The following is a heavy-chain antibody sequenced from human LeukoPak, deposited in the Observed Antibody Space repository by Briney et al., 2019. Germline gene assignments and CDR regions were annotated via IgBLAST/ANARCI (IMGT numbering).Heavy chain of an antibody. D-gene: IGHD3-16*01. CDR1: GFTFSGYD. Sequence: GGSLRLSCAASGFTFSGYDMSWVRQAPGKGLEWVSYTSSSSSTIYYADSVKSRFTISRDNAKNSLYLQMNSLRAEDTAMYYCARASTYSLYDYWGQGTLVTVSS. CDR2: TSSSSSTI. CDR3: ARASTYSLYDY. J-gene: IGHJ4*02. V-gene: IGHV3-48*04.